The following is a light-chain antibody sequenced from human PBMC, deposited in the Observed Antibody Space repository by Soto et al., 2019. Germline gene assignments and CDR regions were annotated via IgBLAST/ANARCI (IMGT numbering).Light chain of an antibody. V-gene: IGLV1-47*01. J-gene: IGLJ3*02. CDR2: RNN. CDR1: SSNIGSNY. CDR3: AAWDDSLSAWV. Sequence: QSVLTQPPSASGTPGQRVTISCSGSSSNIGSNYVYWYQQLPGTAPKLLIYRNNQRPSGGPDRFSGSKSGTSASLAISGLRSEDEADYYCAAWDDSLSAWVFGGGTQLTVL.